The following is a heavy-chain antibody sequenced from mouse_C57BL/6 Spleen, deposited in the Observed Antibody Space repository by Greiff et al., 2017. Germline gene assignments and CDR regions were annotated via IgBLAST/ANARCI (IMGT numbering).Heavy chain of an antibody. J-gene: IGHJ3*01. Sequence: QVQLQQPGAELVRPGSSVKLSCKASGYTFTSYWMDWVKQRPGQGLEWIGNIYPSDSETHYNQKFKDKATLTVDKSSSTAYMQLSSLTSEDSAVYYCARSILDSSGYAYWGQGTLVTVSA. CDR3: ARSILDSSGYAY. D-gene: IGHD3-2*02. CDR2: IYPSDSET. V-gene: IGHV1-61*01. CDR1: GYTFTSYW.